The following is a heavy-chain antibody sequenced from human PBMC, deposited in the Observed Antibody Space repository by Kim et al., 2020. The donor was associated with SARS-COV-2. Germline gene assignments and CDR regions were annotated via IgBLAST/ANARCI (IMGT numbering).Heavy chain of an antibody. CDR2: IYYSGST. D-gene: IGHD3-22*01. Sequence: SETLSLTCTVSGGSISSSSYYWGWIRQPPGKGLEWIGSIYYSGSTYYNPSLKSRVTISVDTSKNQFSLKLSSVTAADTAVYYCARHSTYYYDSSGYYAHDAFDVWGQGTMVTVSS. CDR3: ARHSTYYYDSSGYYAHDAFDV. CDR1: GGSISSSSYY. V-gene: IGHV4-39*01. J-gene: IGHJ3*01.